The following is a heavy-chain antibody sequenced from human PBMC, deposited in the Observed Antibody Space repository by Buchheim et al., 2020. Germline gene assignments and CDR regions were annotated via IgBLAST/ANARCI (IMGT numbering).Heavy chain of an antibody. Sequence: EVQLVESGGGVVRPGGSLRLSCAASGFSFDDYGMSWVRQAPGKGLEWVSGINWNGGSTGYADSVKGRFTISRDTAKNSLYLQMNSLRAEDTALYHCARSRDYYDSSGYYWVWFDPWGQGTL. CDR3: ARSRDYYDSSGYYWVWFDP. J-gene: IGHJ5*02. D-gene: IGHD3-22*01. CDR2: INWNGGST. V-gene: IGHV3-20*01. CDR1: GFSFDDYG.